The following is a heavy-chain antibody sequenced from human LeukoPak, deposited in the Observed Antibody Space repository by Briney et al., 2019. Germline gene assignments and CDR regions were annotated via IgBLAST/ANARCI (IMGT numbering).Heavy chain of an antibody. J-gene: IGHJ5*02. CDR2: IYYSGST. Sequence: SETLSLTCTVSGGSISSYYWSWIRQPPGQGLEWIGYIYYSGSTNYNPSLKSRVTISVDTSKTQFSLKLSSVTTADTAVYYCARGYCSSTSCYAGRFDPWGQGTLVTVSS. D-gene: IGHD2-2*01. V-gene: IGHV4-59*01. CDR1: GGSISSYY. CDR3: ARGYCSSTSCYAGRFDP.